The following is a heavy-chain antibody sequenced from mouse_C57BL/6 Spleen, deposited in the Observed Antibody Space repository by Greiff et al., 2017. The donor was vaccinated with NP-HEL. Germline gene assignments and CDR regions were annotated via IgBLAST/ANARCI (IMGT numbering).Heavy chain of an antibody. CDR3: ARRGWDVEAWFAY. CDR1: GYSFTGYY. Sequence: VQLQQSGPELVKPGASVKISCKASGYSFTGYYMNWVKQSPEKSLEWIGEINPSTGGTTYNQKFKAKATLTVDKSSSTAYMQLKSLTSEDSAVYYCARRGWDVEAWFAYWGQGTLVTVSA. V-gene: IGHV1-42*01. CDR2: INPSTGGT. D-gene: IGHD4-1*01. J-gene: IGHJ3*01.